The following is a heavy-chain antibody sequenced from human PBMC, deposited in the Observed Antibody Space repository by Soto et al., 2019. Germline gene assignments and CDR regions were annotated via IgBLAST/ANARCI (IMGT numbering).Heavy chain of an antibody. CDR1: KFTFSGYS. V-gene: IGHV3-48*02. CDR2: ISSTSATI. D-gene: IGHD3-16*01. CDR3: ARGSEKGGGP. Sequence: ESGGGLVQPGGSLRLSCAASKFTFSGYSMNWVRQAPGKGLEWVSYISSTSATIYYADSVKGRFTISRDDAKNSLYLQMHSLRDEDAAGYYCARGSEKGGGPWGQGTLVTVSS. J-gene: IGHJ5*02.